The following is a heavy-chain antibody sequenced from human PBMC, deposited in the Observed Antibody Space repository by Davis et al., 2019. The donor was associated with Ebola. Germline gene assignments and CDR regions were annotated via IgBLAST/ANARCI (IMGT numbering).Heavy chain of an antibody. D-gene: IGHD3-3*01. CDR3: ARVSFGGIDY. CDR1: GFTFSDYY. V-gene: IGHV4-38-2*01. Sequence: ESLKISCAASGFTFSDYYMSWIRQAPGKGLEWIGSIYYSGSTYYNPSLKSRVTISVDTSKNQFSLKLSSVTAADTAVCYCARVSFGGIDYWGQGTLVTVSS. J-gene: IGHJ4*02. CDR2: IYYSGST.